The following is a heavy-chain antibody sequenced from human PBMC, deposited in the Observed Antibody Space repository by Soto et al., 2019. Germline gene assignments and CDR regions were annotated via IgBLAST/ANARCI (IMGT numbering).Heavy chain of an antibody. CDR3: TCSKTAYCTNGVCYAQGTGYYGMDV. J-gene: IGHJ6*02. CDR1: GFHFRGSA. D-gene: IGHD2-8*01. CDR2: IRSKANSYAT. Sequence: GSLSLSCTASGFHFRGSAMHWVRQASGKGLEWVGRIRSKANSYATAYAASVKGRFTISRDDSKNTAYLQMNSLKTEDTAVYYCTCSKTAYCTNGVCYAQGTGYYGMDVWGQGTTVTVSS. V-gene: IGHV3-73*01.